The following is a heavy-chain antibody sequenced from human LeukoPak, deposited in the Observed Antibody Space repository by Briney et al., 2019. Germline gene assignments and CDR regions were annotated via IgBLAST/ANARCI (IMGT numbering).Heavy chain of an antibody. J-gene: IGHJ6*02. D-gene: IGHD6-19*01. CDR1: GVTFSSFA. V-gene: IGHV3-23*01. CDR2: IWGSDGSI. Sequence: AGSLRLTCAVSGVTFSSFAGSWVRQAPGKGLEWVSFIWGSDGSIYYANSVKGRSTIYRDNSKNTLYLQMTSLRAEDAAIYYCAKGMGLAHYYFYGMDVWGQGTTVTVSS. CDR3: AKGMGLAHYYFYGMDV.